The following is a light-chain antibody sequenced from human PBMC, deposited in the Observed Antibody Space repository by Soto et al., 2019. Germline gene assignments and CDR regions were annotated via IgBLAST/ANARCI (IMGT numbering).Light chain of an antibody. CDR1: SGHSGYA. V-gene: IGLV4-69*01. CDR2: VNSAGSQ. J-gene: IGLJ3*02. CDR3: QTWDAGPWV. Sequence: QTVVTQSPSASASLGASVKLTCALDSGHSGYAIAWNQRQPEKGPRFLMKVNSAGSQNKGDGIPDRFTGSSSGAERYLTISSLQSEDEADYYCQTWDAGPWVFGGGTKLNVL.